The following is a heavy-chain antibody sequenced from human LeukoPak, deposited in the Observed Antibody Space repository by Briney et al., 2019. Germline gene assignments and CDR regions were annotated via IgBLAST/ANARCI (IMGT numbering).Heavy chain of an antibody. CDR3: ARSPRYSRLNRG. Sequence: PGRSLRLSCATSGFTFSTYSMNWVCQAPRKGLEWVSSISSSSSYIYYADSVKGRFTISRDNAKNSLYLQMNSLRAEDTALYYCARSPRYSRLNRGWGQGTLVTVSS. J-gene: IGHJ4*02. CDR1: GFTFSTYS. CDR2: ISSSSSYI. V-gene: IGHV3-21*01. D-gene: IGHD6-13*01.